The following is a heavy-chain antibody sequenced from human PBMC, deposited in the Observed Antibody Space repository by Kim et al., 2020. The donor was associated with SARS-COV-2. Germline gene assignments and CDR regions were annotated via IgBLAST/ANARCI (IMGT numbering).Heavy chain of an antibody. CDR1: GFTFSSYG. CDR2: ISHDGSNK. D-gene: IGHD4-17*01. V-gene: IGHV3-30*18. CDR3: AKDSDYGDYLGYFDY. J-gene: IGHJ4*02. Sequence: GGSLRLSCAASGFTFSSYGMHWVRQAPGKGLEWVAVISHDGSNKYYADSVKGRFTISRDNSKNTLYLQMNSLRAEDTAVYYCAKDSDYGDYLGYFDYWGQGTLVTVSS.